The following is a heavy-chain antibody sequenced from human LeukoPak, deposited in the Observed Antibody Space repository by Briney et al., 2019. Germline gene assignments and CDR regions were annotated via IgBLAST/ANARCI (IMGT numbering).Heavy chain of an antibody. Sequence: SETLSLTCTVSGGSISSYYWSWIRQPPGKGLEWIGYIYYSGSTNYSPSLKSRVTISVDTSKNQFSLKLSSVTAADTAVYYCARATYYDFWSGYSPNPYYYYGMDVWGQGTTVTVSS. CDR3: ARATYYDFWSGYSPNPYYYYGMDV. CDR2: IYYSGST. CDR1: GGSISSYY. J-gene: IGHJ6*02. D-gene: IGHD3-3*01. V-gene: IGHV4-59*01.